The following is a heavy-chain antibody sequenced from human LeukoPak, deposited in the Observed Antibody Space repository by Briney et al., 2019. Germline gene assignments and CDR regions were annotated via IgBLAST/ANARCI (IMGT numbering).Heavy chain of an antibody. CDR1: GYTFTGYY. CDR2: INPNSGGT. V-gene: IGHV1-2*02. J-gene: IGHJ4*02. D-gene: IGHD2-2*01. CDR3: ARGGLVRRYSSTSCYPTDY. Sequence: ASVKVSCKASGYTFTGYYMHWVRQAPGQGLEWMGWINPNSGGTNYAQKFQGRVTMTRDTSISTAYMELSRLRSDDTAVYYCARGGLVRRYSSTSCYPTDYWGQGTLVTVSS.